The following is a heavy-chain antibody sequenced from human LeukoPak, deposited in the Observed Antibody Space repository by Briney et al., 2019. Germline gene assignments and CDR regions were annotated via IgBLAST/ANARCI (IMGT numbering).Heavy chain of an antibody. CDR1: GFTFSDHY. CDR3: ARGYCSSSSCRYFDF. J-gene: IGHJ4*02. D-gene: IGHD2-2*01. Sequence: GGSLRLSCAASGFTFSDHYMDWVRQAPGKGLEWVGRTRNKPNSYTPAYAASVKGRFIISRDDSKNSLYLQMNSLKTEDTAVYYCARGYCSSSSCRYFDFWGQGTLVTVSS. CDR2: TRNKPNSYTP. V-gene: IGHV3-72*01.